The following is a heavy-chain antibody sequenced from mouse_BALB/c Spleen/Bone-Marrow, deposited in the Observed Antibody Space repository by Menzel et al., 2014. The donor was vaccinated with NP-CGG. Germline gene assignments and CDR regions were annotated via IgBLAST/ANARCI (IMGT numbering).Heavy chain of an antibody. V-gene: IGHV14-3*02. CDR3: AAYYYVSSYGFAY. Sequence: VQLQQSGAELVKPGASVKLSCTASGFNIKDTYMHWVKQRPEQGLEWIGRIDPASGNTKFDPKFQGKATIASDTSSNTAYLQLSSLTSEGTAVYYCAAYYYVSSYGFAYWGQGTLVTVSA. D-gene: IGHD1-1*01. J-gene: IGHJ3*01. CDR2: IDPASGNT. CDR1: GFNIKDTY.